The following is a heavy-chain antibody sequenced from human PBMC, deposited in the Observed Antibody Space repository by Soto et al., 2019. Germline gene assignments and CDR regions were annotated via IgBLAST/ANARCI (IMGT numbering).Heavy chain of an antibody. J-gene: IGHJ4*02. D-gene: IGHD4-17*01. V-gene: IGHV4-39*01. CDR3: ARQDYGDYVGY. CDR1: GGSISSSSYY. CDR2: IYYSGST. Sequence: SETLSLTCTVSGGSISSSSYYWGWIRQPPGKGLEWIGSIYYSGSTYYNPSLKSRVTISVDTSKNQFSLKLSSVTAADTAVYYCARQDYGDYVGYWGQGTLVTVSS.